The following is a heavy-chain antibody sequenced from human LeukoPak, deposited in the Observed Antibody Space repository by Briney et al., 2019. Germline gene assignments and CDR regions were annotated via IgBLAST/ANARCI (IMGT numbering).Heavy chain of an antibody. J-gene: IGHJ4*02. Sequence: GASVKVSCKASGYTFTSYGISWVRPAPGQGLEWMGWISAYNGNTNYAQKLQGRVTMTTDTSTSTAYMELRSLRSDDTAVYYCARVTGYCSGGSCYLTPLFDYWGQGTLVTVSS. D-gene: IGHD2-15*01. CDR1: GYTFTSYG. V-gene: IGHV1-18*01. CDR3: ARVTGYCSGGSCYLTPLFDY. CDR2: ISAYNGNT.